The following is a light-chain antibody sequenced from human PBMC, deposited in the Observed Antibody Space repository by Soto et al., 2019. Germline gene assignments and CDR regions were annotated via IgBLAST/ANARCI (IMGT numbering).Light chain of an antibody. CDR1: QSLSSSY. CDR2: GAS. Sequence: EIVLTQSPGTLSLSPGERATLSCRASQSLSSSYLAWYQQKPGQAPRLLIYGASSRATGIPDRFSGSGSGTXXXXXXXXXXXXXXAVYYCQQYGSSPPLTFGGXXKVEIK. V-gene: IGKV3-20*01. CDR3: QQYGSSPPLT. J-gene: IGKJ4*01.